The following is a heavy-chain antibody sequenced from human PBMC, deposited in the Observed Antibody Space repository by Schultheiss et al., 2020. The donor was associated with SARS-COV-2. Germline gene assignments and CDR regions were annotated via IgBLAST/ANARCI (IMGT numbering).Heavy chain of an antibody. CDR3: ARAPSGWFDNWFDP. Sequence: ASVKVSCKASGYTFTGYYMHWVRQAPGQGLEWMGWINPNSGGTDYAQKFQGWVTMTRDTSISTAYIELSRLRSDDTAVYYCARAPSGWFDNWFDPWGQGTLVTVSS. J-gene: IGHJ5*02. CDR1: GYTFTGYY. CDR2: INPNSGGT. D-gene: IGHD6-19*01. V-gene: IGHV1-2*04.